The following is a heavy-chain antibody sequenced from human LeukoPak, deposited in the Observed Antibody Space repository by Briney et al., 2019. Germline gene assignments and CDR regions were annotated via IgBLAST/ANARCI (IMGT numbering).Heavy chain of an antibody. CDR2: INHSGST. D-gene: IGHD3-10*01. J-gene: IGHJ5*02. V-gene: IGHV4-34*01. CDR3: ARGYGITMVRGVIINWFDP. CDR1: GGSFSGYY. Sequence: SETLSLTCAVYGGSFSGYYWSWIRQPPGKGLEWIGEINHSGSTNYNPSLKSRVTISVDTSKNQFSLKLSSVTAADTAVYYCARGYGITMVRGVIINWFDPWGQGTLVTVSS.